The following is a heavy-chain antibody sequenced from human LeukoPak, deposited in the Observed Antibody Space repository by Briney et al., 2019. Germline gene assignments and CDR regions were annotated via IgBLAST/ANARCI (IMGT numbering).Heavy chain of an antibody. V-gene: IGHV3-21*01. CDR2: ISSSSSYI. CDR1: GFTFSSYS. J-gene: IGHJ4*02. CDR3: ARGGSLSGYSYAFDY. Sequence: GGSLRLSCAASGFTFSSYSMNWVRQAPGKGLEWVSSISSSSSYIYYADSVKGRFTISRDNAKNSLYLQMNSLRAEDTAVYYCARGGSLSGYSYAFDYWGQGTLVTVSS. D-gene: IGHD5-18*01.